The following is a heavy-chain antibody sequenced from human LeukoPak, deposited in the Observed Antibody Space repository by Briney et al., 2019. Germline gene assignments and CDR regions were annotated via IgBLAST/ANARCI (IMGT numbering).Heavy chain of an antibody. J-gene: IGHJ4*02. CDR2: IYYSGST. V-gene: IGHV4-59*08. Sequence: PSETPSLTCTVSGGSISSYYWSWIRQPPGKGLEWIGYIYYSGSTNYNPSLKSRVTISVDTSKNQFSLKLSSVAAADTAVYYCARRGSGWYENYFDYWGQGTLVTVSS. D-gene: IGHD6-19*01. CDR1: GGSISSYY. CDR3: ARRGSGWYENYFDY.